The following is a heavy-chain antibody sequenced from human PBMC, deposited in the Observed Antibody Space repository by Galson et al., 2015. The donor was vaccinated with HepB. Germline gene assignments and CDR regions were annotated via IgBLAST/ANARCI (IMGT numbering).Heavy chain of an antibody. V-gene: IGHV3-30*18. CDR1: GFTLSSYG. CDR2: ISYDGSNK. CDR3: AKNRAAGVVVAAHDY. D-gene: IGHD2-15*01. J-gene: IGHJ4*02. Sequence: SLRLSCAASGFTLSSYGMHWVRQAPGKGLEWVAVISYDGSNKYYADSVKGRFTISRDNSKNTLYLQMNSLRAEDTAVYYCAKNRAAGVVVAAHDYWGQGTLVTVSS.